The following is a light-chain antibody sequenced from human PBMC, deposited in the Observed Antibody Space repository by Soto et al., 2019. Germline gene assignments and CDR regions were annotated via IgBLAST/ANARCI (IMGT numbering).Light chain of an antibody. CDR2: KAS. V-gene: IGKV1-33*01. CDR3: QQYDNLALT. J-gene: IGKJ4*01. Sequence: DIPMTQSPSSLSASVGDRVIITCRASQDIGNDLGWYQQKPGKAPKLIIYKASSLESGVPSRFSGSGSGTDFTFTISSLQPEDISTYYCQQYDNLALTFGGGTKVDIK. CDR1: QDIGND.